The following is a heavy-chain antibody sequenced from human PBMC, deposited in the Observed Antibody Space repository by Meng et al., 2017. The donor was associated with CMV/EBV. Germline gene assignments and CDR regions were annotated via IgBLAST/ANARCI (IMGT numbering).Heavy chain of an antibody. CDR2: ISSSSSYI. D-gene: IGHD6-13*01. Sequence: GESLKISCAASGFTFSSYSMNWVRQAPGKGLEWVSSISSSSSYIYYADSVKGRFTISRDNAKNSLYLQMNSLRAEDTAVYYCARDLQLFRSSWHPVDIWGQGTMVTVSS. V-gene: IGHV3-21*01. J-gene: IGHJ3*02. CDR3: ARDLQLFRSSWHPVDI. CDR1: GFTFSSYS.